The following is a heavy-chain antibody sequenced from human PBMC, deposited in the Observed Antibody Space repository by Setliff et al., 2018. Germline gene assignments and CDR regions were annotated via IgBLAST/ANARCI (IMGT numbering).Heavy chain of an antibody. V-gene: IGHV1-2*02. Sequence: ASVKVSCKASGYTFTGYYMHWVRHAPGQGLEWMGWINPNSGGTNYAQKFQGRVTMTRDTSISTAYMELSRLRSDDTAVYYCARARCSGGSCPPFDYWGQGTLVTVSS. J-gene: IGHJ4*02. CDR3: ARARCSGGSCPPFDY. CDR2: INPNSGGT. CDR1: GYTFTGYY. D-gene: IGHD2-15*01.